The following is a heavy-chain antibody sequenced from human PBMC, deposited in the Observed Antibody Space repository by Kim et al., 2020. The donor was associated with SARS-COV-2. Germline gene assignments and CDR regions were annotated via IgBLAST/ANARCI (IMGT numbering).Heavy chain of an antibody. CDR2: ISGSGGST. V-gene: IGHV3-23*01. Sequence: GGSLRLSCAASGFTFSSYAMSWVRQAPGKGLEWVSAISGSGGSTYYADSVKGRFTISRDNSKNTLYLQMNSLRAEDTAVYYCAKGGPLYYDILTGYRMGYYFDYWGQATLVTVSS. D-gene: IGHD3-9*01. CDR1: GFTFSSYA. J-gene: IGHJ4*02. CDR3: AKGGPLYYDILTGYRMGYYFDY.